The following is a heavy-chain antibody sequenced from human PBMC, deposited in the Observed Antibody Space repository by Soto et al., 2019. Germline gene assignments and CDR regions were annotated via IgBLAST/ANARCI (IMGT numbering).Heavy chain of an antibody. Sequence: PGESLKISCKGSGYSFTSYWTGWVRQMPGKGLEWMGIIYPGDSDTRYSPSFQGQVTISADKSISTAYLQWSSLKASDTAMYYCARLYYGGNSAYYYGMDVWGQGTKVTVSS. CDR1: GYSFTSYW. CDR3: ARLYYGGNSAYYYGMDV. D-gene: IGHD4-17*01. J-gene: IGHJ6*02. CDR2: IYPGDSDT. V-gene: IGHV5-51*01.